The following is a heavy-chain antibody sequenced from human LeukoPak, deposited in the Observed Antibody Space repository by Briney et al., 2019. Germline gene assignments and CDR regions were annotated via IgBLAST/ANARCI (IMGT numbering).Heavy chain of an antibody. J-gene: IGHJ4*02. D-gene: IGHD3-16*01. CDR1: GGSISSSNW. CDR2: IYHSGST. Sequence: PSETLSLTCAVSGGSISSSNWWSWIRQPPGKGLEWIGEIYHSGSTNYNPSLKSRVTISVDTSKNQFSLKLSSVTAADTAVYYCARQRRGGPHDYWGQGTLVTVSS. CDR3: ARQRRGGPHDY. V-gene: IGHV4-4*02.